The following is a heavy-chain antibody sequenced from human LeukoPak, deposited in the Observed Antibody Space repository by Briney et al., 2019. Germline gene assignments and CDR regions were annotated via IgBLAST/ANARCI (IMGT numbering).Heavy chain of an antibody. CDR3: ARDGGYSFGSSLDY. D-gene: IGHD5-18*01. CDR2: IYTGGST. V-gene: IGHV3-53*01. CDR1: GFTVSSNY. J-gene: IGHJ4*02. Sequence: SGGSLRLSCAASGFTVSSNYMSWVRQAPGKGLEWVSVIYTGGSTYYADSVKGRFTISRDNSKNTLYLQMNSLRAEDTAVYYCARDGGYSFGSSLDYWGQGTLVTVSS.